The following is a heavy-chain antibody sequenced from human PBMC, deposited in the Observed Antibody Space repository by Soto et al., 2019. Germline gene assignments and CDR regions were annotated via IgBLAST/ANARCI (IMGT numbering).Heavy chain of an antibody. Sequence: PGGSLRLSCAASGFTFSSYAMSWVRQAPGKGLEWVSAISGSGGSTYYAVSVKGRFTISRDNSKNTLYLQMNSLRAEDTAVYYCSTILAYCGGDCYLPNYGMDVWGQGTTVTVSS. V-gene: IGHV3-23*01. CDR2: ISGSGGST. D-gene: IGHD2-21*02. CDR3: STILAYCGGDCYLPNYGMDV. CDR1: GFTFSSYA. J-gene: IGHJ6*02.